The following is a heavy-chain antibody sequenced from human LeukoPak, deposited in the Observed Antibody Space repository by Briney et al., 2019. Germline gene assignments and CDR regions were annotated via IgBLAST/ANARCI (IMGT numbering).Heavy chain of an antibody. CDR1: GYTFTSYY. Sequence: ASVKVSCMASGYTFTSYYMHWVRQAPGQGLEWMGIINPSGGSTSYAQEFQGRVTMTRDMSTSTVYMELSSLRSEDTAMYYCAREYSASEHWGQGTLVTVSS. D-gene: IGHD5-12*01. J-gene: IGHJ1*01. CDR3: AREYSASEH. CDR2: INPSGGST. V-gene: IGHV1-46*01.